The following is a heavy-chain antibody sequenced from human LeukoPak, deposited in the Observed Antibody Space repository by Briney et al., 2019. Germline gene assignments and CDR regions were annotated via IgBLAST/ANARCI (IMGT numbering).Heavy chain of an antibody. Sequence: SVNVSCKASGGTLSSYAISWVRQAPGRGLEWVGGIIPIFDTANSAQNFRGRATITADESTSTAYMELSSLRAEDTAVYYCARHSPDCSSTSCYIYYYYMDVWGKGTTVTVSS. CDR1: GGTLSSYA. J-gene: IGHJ6*03. V-gene: IGHV1-69*01. CDR2: IIPIFDTA. D-gene: IGHD2-2*02. CDR3: ARHSPDCSSTSCYIYYYYMDV.